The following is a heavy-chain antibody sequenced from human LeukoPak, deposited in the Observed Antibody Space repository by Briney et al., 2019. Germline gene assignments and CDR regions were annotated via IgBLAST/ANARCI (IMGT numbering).Heavy chain of an antibody. CDR3: ARGRAAAASNWFDP. CDR2: IYHSGST. D-gene: IGHD6-13*01. CDR1: GYSISSGYY. V-gene: IGHV4-38-2*01. Sequence: PSETLSLTCAVSGYSISSGYYWGWIRQPPGKGREWSWRIYHSGSTYYSTSLKSRVTISVDTSKNQFSLKLSSVTAADTAVYYCARGRAAAASNWFDPWGQGTLVTVSS. J-gene: IGHJ5*02.